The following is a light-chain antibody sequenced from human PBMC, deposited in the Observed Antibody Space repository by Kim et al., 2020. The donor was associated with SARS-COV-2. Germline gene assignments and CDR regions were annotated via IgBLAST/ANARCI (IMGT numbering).Light chain of an antibody. CDR3: AAWDDSLSVHYV. CDR1: RSNIGSNY. CDR2: ENY. V-gene: IGLV1-47*01. J-gene: IGLJ1*01. Sequence: QRVTISCSGSRSNIGSNYVYWYQQLPGAAPKLLIYENYQRPSGVPDRFSGSKSGTSASLAISGLRSEDEADYYCAAWDDSLSVHYVFGTGSKVTDL.